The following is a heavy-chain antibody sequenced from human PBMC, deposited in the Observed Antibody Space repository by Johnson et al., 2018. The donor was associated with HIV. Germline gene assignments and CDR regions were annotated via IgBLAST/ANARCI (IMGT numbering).Heavy chain of an antibody. CDR2: KWYDGSNK. V-gene: IGHV3-33*06. D-gene: IGHD1-7*01. CDR1: GFTFSSYG. CDR3: AKERRNYLVFGAFDI. J-gene: IGHJ3*02. Sequence: VQLVESGGGVVQPGRSLRLSCAASGFTFSSYGMHWVRQAPGKGLEWVAVKWYDGSNKYYADSVKSRFTISRDNSKNTLYLQMNSLRAEDTAVYYCAKERRNYLVFGAFDIWGQGTMVTVSS.